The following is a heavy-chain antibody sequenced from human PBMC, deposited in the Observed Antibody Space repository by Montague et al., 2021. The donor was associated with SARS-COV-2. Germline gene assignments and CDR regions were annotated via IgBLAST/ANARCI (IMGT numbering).Heavy chain of an antibody. CDR2: SYHSGTT. CDR3: ARELQYNWFDP. CDR1: RGAMGSDY. Sequence: SETLSLTCTVYRGAMGSDYWRWIRQPPGKRLDCIGYSYHSGTTNYNPSLESRVTMSVDTSKNQFSLNLSSVTAADTAMYYCARELQYNWFDPWGQGTLVTVSS. D-gene: IGHD2-21*02. V-gene: IGHV4-59*01. J-gene: IGHJ5*02.